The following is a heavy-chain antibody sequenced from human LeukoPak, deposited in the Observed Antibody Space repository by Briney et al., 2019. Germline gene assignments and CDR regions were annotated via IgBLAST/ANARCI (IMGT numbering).Heavy chain of an antibody. V-gene: IGHV3-23*01. Sequence: GGSLTLSCALSGFSFSSYAMSWVRQPPGGGLEWVSAISGSGGSTYYADSVKGRFTISRDNSKNTLSLQMTSRRAEDTAVYYCAKVSAGIWYNYFDYWGQGTLVTVSS. CDR2: ISGSGGST. J-gene: IGHJ4*02. D-gene: IGHD2-8*01. CDR1: GFSFSSYA. CDR3: AKVSAGIWYNYFDY.